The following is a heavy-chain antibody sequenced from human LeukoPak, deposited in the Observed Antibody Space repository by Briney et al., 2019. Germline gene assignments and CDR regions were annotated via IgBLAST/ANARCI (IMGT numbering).Heavy chain of an antibody. CDR2: INPNSGDT. CDR1: GYTFTGYY. V-gene: IGHV1-2*02. D-gene: IGHD3-22*01. CDR3: ARVHYCDSNGNPGDDFDI. J-gene: IGHJ3*02. Sequence: GASVKVSCKASGYTFTGYYIHWVRQAPGQGLEWMGWINPNSGDTSFAQKFQGRVTMTSDTSISTVYMELRSLRSDDTAVYSCARVHYCDSNGNPGDDFDIWGQVTMVIISS.